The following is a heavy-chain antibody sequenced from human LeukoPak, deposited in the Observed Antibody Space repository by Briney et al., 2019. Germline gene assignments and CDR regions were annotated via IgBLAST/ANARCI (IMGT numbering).Heavy chain of an antibody. CDR1: GGSISSYY. CDR3: ARGRYSNYGYLFDY. D-gene: IGHD4-11*01. CDR2: IYYSGST. V-gene: IGHV4-59*12. Sequence: PSETLSLTCTVSGGSISSYYWSWIRQPPGKGLEWIGYIYYSGSTNYNPSLKSRVTISVDTSKNQFSLKLSSVTAADTAVYYCARGRYSNYGYLFDYWGQGTLVTVSS. J-gene: IGHJ4*02.